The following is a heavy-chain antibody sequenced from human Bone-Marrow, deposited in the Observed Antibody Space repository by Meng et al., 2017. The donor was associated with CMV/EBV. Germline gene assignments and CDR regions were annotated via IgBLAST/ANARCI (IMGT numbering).Heavy chain of an antibody. CDR2: MNPSSGNT. V-gene: IGHV1-8*01. J-gene: IGHJ4*02. D-gene: IGHD2-2*01. CDR1: YSFPGFD. Sequence: YSFPGFDINWVRQATGQGLEWMGWMNPSSGNTGYAQQFQDRVTMTRDIFTNTAYMELRRLTSEDTAVYYCARRVRYCSSTSCGKVDYWGQGTLVTVSS. CDR3: ARRVRYCSSTSCGKVDY.